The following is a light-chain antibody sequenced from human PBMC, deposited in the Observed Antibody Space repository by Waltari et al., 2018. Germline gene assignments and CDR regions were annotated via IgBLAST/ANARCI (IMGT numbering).Light chain of an antibody. CDR1: SSDVGSYNR. V-gene: IGLV2-14*01. J-gene: IGLJ3*02. Sequence: QSALTQPASVSGSPGQSITISCTGTSSDVGSYNRVSWFQQSPGNAPTLMIYEGANRPSGVSYRVSGYKSGNTASLTISGLQAEDEGDYYCSSFTVSSTWVFGTGTKLTVL. CDR3: SSFTVSSTWV. CDR2: EGA.